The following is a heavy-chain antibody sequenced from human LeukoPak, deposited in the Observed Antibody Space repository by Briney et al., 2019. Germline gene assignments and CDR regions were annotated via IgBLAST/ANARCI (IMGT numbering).Heavy chain of an antibody. CDR1: GFTVSSNY. Sequence: GGSLRLSCAASGFTVSSNYMSWVRQAPGKGLEWVSVIYSSGSTYYADTVKGRFTISRDNSKNTLFLQMNSLRPEDTAVYYCVKDNPLDYWGQGTLVIVSS. D-gene: IGHD1-14*01. V-gene: IGHV3-66*03. CDR2: IYSSGST. CDR3: VKDNPLDY. J-gene: IGHJ4*02.